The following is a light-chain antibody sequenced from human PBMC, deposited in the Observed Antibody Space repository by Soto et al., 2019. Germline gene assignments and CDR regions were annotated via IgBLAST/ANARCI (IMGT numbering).Light chain of an antibody. CDR3: QQANSNPLT. CDR2: AAS. J-gene: IGKJ4*01. Sequence: DIHKNQYLYSVSASVGDRVNITCRARQGISSWLDWYQQKPGKAPKLLIYAASRLQSGVLARFSSSGSETDFTLTISSLQPEDFATYNCQQANSNPLTFVGVTKMDIK. V-gene: IGKV1-12*01. CDR1: QGISSW.